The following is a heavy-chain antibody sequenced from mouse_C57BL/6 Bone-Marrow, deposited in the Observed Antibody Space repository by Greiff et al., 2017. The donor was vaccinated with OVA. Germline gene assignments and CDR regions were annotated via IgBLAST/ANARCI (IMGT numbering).Heavy chain of an antibody. D-gene: IGHD2-5*01. V-gene: IGHV14-3*01. CDR1: GFNIKNTY. Sequence: EVQLQESVAELVRPGASVKLSCTASGFNIKNTYMHWVKQRPEQGLEWIGRIDPANGNTKYAPKFQGKATITVDKSSSTAYMQLSSLTSEDSAVYYCASYSNPSYAMDYWGQGTSVTVSS. J-gene: IGHJ4*01. CDR2: IDPANGNT. CDR3: ASYSNPSYAMDY.